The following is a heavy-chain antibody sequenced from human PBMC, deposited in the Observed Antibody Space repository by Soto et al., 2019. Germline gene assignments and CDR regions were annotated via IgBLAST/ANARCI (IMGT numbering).Heavy chain of an antibody. D-gene: IGHD6-13*01. CDR2: IYYSGST. CDR3: ARQRLQQLAPYYFDY. CDR1: GGSISSGGYY. V-gene: IGHV4-31*03. J-gene: IGHJ4*02. Sequence: SETLSLTCTVSGGSISSGGYYWSWIRQHPGKGLEWIGYIYYSGSTYYNPSLKSRVTISVDTSKNQFSLKLSSVTAADTAVYYCARQRLQQLAPYYFDYWGQGTLVTVSS.